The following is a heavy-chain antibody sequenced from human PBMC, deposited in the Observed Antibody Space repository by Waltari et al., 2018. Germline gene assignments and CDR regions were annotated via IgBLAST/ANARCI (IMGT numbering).Heavy chain of an antibody. CDR3: ARVEKGYSSSWSLYYFDY. CDR1: GGSISSYY. V-gene: IGHV4-59*01. Sequence: QVQLQESGPGLVKPSETLSRTCTVSGGSISSYYWSWIRQPPGQGLEWIGYIYYSGRTNYNPSLKSRVTISVDTSKNQFSLKLSSVTAADTAVYYCARVEKGYSSSWSLYYFDYWGQGTLVTVSS. CDR2: IYYSGRT. J-gene: IGHJ4*02. D-gene: IGHD6-13*01.